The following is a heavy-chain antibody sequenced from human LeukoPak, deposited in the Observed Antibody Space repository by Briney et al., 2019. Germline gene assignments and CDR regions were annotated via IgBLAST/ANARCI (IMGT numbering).Heavy chain of an antibody. CDR1: GVSVSRSSDY. V-gene: IGHV4-39*01. Sequence: SETLSLTCTVSGVSVSRSSDYWGWIRQPPGKGLEYIGSINYRGSTYYNPSLKSRVTISVDTSKNQFSLKLTSVTAADTAVYYCARLQYYYGMDVWGQGTTVTVSS. CDR2: INYRGST. CDR3: ARLQYYYGMDV. J-gene: IGHJ6*02.